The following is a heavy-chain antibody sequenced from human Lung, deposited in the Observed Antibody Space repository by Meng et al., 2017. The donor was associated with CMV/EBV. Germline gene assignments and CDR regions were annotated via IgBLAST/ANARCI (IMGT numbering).Heavy chain of an antibody. D-gene: IGHD6-13*01. CDR1: GFTFNNSP. CDR2: ISYDGSKK. V-gene: IGHV3-30*04. Sequence: GGSXRLXCAASGFTFNNSPMHWVRQAPGKGLEWLEVISYDGSKKYYADSVKGRFTISRDNSKNTLYLQMNSLRTEDTAVHYCARGSGRQLVRFLDYWGQGXLVTVSS. J-gene: IGHJ4*02. CDR3: ARGSGRQLVRFLDY.